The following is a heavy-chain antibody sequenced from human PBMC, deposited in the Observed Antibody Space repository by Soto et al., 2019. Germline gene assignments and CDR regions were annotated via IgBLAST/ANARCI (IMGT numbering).Heavy chain of an antibody. CDR2: IYYSGST. CDR3: ARHFRAFDI. V-gene: IGHV4-59*02. Sequence: SETLSLTCTVCGASVSAYYWTWIRQPPGKGLQWIGYIYYSGSTNYNPSLKSRVTISVDTSKNQFSLKLSSVTAADTAVYYCARHFRAFDIWGQGTMVTVSS. J-gene: IGHJ3*02. CDR1: GASVSAYY.